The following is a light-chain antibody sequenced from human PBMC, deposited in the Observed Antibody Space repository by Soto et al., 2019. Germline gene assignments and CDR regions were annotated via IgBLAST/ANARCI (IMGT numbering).Light chain of an antibody. CDR1: QDISNY. V-gene: IGKV1-27*01. CDR2: EAS. CDR3: QKYNEAPRP. J-gene: IGKJ1*01. Sequence: QMTQSPSSLSASVGDRVTITCRASQDISNYLAWYQQKPGGAPKLLIYEASTLQSGVPSRFSGSGSGADFTPTISSLQPEDVAIYYCQKYNEAPRPFGQGPRVEMK.